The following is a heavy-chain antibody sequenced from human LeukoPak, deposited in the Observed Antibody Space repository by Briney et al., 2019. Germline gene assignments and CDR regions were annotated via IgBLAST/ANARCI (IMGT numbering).Heavy chain of an antibody. Sequence: PGGSLRLSCAASGFTFSGSAMHWVRQASGKGLEWVARIRSKANNYATAYAASVKGRITISRDHSQNTAYLQMNSLKTEDTAVYYCTRHLTYYYDSTTQAQDYWGQGNLVTVSS. CDR2: IRSKANNYAT. CDR1: GFTFSGSA. CDR3: TRHLTYYYDSTTQAQDY. D-gene: IGHD3-22*01. V-gene: IGHV3-73*01. J-gene: IGHJ4*02.